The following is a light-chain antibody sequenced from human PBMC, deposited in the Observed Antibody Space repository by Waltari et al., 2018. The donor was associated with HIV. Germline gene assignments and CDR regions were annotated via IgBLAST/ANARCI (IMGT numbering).Light chain of an antibody. CDR1: QSVGSK. CDR3: QQYENWPYT. Sequence: EMVMTQSPATLSVSPGERATLSCRASQSVGSKLAWYQQKPGQAPRLLIYGASSRATGVSARFRGSGSGTEFTLTVSSLESEYFAVYYCQQYENWPYTFGQGTKLEIK. V-gene: IGKV3-15*01. CDR2: GAS. J-gene: IGKJ2*01.